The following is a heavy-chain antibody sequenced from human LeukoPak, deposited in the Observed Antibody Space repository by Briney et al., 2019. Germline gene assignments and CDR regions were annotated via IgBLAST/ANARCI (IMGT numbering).Heavy chain of an antibody. CDR2: ISNSVGTT. V-gene: IGHV3-23*01. D-gene: IGHD6-19*01. CDR3: SRALYGSGWCQDY. CDR1: GFTFSNYA. J-gene: IGHJ4*02. Sequence: GGSLRLSCAASGFTFSNYAMSWVRQAPGKGLEWVSTISNSVGTTYYADSVKGRFTISRDNSRNTLYLQVNSLRAEDTALYYCSRALYGSGWCQDYWGQGTLVTVSS.